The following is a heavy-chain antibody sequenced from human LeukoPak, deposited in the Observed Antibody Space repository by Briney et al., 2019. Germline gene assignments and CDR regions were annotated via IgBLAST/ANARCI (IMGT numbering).Heavy chain of an antibody. CDR3: ARGQEITGTWGAFDI. CDR2: TSSNGGST. Sequence: PGGSLRLSCTASGFTFRNYAMQWVRQAPGKGLEYVSATSSNGGSTYYANSVKGRFTISRHNSKNTLYLQMGSLRAEDMAVYYCARGQEITGTWGAFDIWGQGTMVTVSS. J-gene: IGHJ3*02. V-gene: IGHV3-64*01. CDR1: GFTFRNYA. D-gene: IGHD1-7*01.